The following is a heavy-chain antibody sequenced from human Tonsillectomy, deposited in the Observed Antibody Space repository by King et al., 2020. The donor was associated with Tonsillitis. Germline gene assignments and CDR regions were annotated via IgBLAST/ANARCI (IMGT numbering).Heavy chain of an antibody. CDR2: ISYDGSNK. D-gene: IGHD6-13*01. V-gene: IGHV3-30*18. CDR3: AKDHPVAAAGTGYYYGMDV. CDR1: GFTFSSYS. J-gene: IGHJ6*02. Sequence: VQLVESGGGVVQPGRSLRLSGAASGFTFSSYSMHWVRQAPGKGLEWVAVISYDGSNKYYADSVKGRFTISRDNSKNTLYLQMNSLRAEDTAVYYCAKDHPVAAAGTGYYYGMDVWGQGTTVTVSS.